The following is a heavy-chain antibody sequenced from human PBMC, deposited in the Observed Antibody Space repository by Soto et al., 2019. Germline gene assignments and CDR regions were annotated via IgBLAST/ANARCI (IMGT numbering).Heavy chain of an antibody. CDR1: GFTFNSYA. D-gene: IGHD1-7*01. CDR3: AKEEDNWNYVVGWFDP. J-gene: IGHJ5*02. CDR2: ISGSGGST. V-gene: IGHV3-23*01. Sequence: GGSLRLSCAASGFTFNSYAMSWVRQAPGKGLEWVSAISGSGGSTYYADSVKGRFTISRDNSKNTLYLQMNSLRAEDTAVYYCAKEEDNWNYVVGWFDPWGQGTLVTVSS.